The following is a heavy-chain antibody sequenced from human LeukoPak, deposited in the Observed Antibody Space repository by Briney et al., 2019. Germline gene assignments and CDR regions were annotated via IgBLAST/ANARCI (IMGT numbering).Heavy chain of an antibody. J-gene: IGHJ4*02. V-gene: IGHV3-9*01. CDR1: GFTFDDYA. Sequence: PGRSLRLSCAASGFTFDDYAMHWVRQAPGKGLEWVSGISWNSGSIGYADSVKGRFTISRDNAKNSLYLQMNSLRAEDTALYYCAKDKERIAAAGDFDYWGQGTLVTVSS. CDR2: ISWNSGSI. CDR3: AKDKERIAAAGDFDY. D-gene: IGHD6-13*01.